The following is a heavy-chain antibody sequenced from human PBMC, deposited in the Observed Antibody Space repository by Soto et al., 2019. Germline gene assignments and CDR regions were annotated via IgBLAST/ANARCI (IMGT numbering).Heavy chain of an antibody. Sequence: QVQLVQSGAEVKKPGASVKVSCKASGYTFTSYDINWVRQATGQGLEWMGWMNPSSGNTGYAQKFQGRVTMTRNTSISTAYMELSSLRSEDTAVYYCARPFYDYIWGSYRYPHDAFDIWGQGTMVTVSS. CDR3: ARPFYDYIWGSYRYPHDAFDI. CDR1: GYTFTSYD. J-gene: IGHJ3*02. V-gene: IGHV1-8*01. CDR2: MNPSSGNT. D-gene: IGHD3-16*02.